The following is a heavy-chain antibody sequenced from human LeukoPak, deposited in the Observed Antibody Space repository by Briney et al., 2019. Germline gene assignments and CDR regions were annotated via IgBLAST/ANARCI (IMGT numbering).Heavy chain of an antibody. J-gene: IGHJ4*02. CDR1: GFTFSSYA. Sequence: PGGSLRLSCAASGFTFSSYAMSWVRQAPGKGLEWVSAISGSGGSTYYADSVKGRFTISRDNSKNTLYLQMNSLRAEDTAVYYCAGPQCSNYGGYDYWGQGTLVTVSS. CDR3: AGPQCSNYGGYDY. V-gene: IGHV3-23*01. CDR2: ISGSGGST. D-gene: IGHD4-11*01.